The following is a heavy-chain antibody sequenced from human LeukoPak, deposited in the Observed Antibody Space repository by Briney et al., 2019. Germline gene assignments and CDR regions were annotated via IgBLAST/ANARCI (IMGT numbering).Heavy chain of an antibody. CDR1: GFTFSSYG. Sequence: GGSLRLSCAASGFTFSSYGMHWVRQAPGKGLEWVAVIWYDGSNKYYADSVKGRFTISRDNSKNTLYLQMNSLRAEDTAVYYCARGERGLYCSSTSCYPVLGGQGTLVTVSS. J-gene: IGHJ4*02. CDR3: ARGERGLYCSSTSCYPVL. CDR2: IWYDGSNK. D-gene: IGHD2-2*01. V-gene: IGHV3-33*01.